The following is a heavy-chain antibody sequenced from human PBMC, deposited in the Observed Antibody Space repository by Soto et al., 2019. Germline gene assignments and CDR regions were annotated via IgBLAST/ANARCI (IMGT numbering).Heavy chain of an antibody. V-gene: IGHV3-23*01. CDR3: AKWAAADHADYYYYGMDV. D-gene: IGHD6-13*01. J-gene: IGHJ6*02. CDR2: ISGSGGST. Sequence: PGGSLRLSCAASGVTFGSYGMSWVRQAPGKGLEWVSAISGSGGSTYYADSVKGRFTISRDNSKNTLYLQMNSLRAEDTAVYYCAKWAAADHADYYYYGMDVWGQGTTVTVSS. CDR1: GVTFGSYG.